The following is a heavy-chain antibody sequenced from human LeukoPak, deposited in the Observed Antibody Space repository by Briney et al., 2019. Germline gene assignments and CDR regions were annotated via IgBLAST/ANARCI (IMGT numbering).Heavy chain of an antibody. V-gene: IGHV3-48*01. CDR1: GFTFSSYS. J-gene: IGHJ6*03. CDR3: ARDGVVVVPATILPESRNYYYCYMDV. CDR2: ISSSSSTI. Sequence: GGSLRLSCAASGFTFSSYSMNWVRQAPGKGLEWVSYISSSSSTIYYADSVKGRFTISRDNAKNSLYLQMNSLRAEDTAVYYCARDGVVVVPATILPESRNYYYCYMDVWGKGTTVTVSS. D-gene: IGHD2-2*01.